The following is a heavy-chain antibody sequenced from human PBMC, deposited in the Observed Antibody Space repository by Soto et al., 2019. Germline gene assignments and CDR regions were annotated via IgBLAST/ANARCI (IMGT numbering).Heavy chain of an antibody. D-gene: IGHD3-22*01. V-gene: IGHV3-33*01. Sequence: QVQLVESGGGVVQPGGSLRLSCAASGFIFNSYGMHWVRQAPGKGLEWVSFIYDNGTTDYYADSVKGRFTISRDNSKNTLYMQMNSLRVEDSAIYYCARDRGSSGWCDHWGQGTLVTVSS. CDR1: GFIFNSYG. J-gene: IGHJ5*02. CDR2: IYDNGTTD. CDR3: ARDRGSSGWCDH.